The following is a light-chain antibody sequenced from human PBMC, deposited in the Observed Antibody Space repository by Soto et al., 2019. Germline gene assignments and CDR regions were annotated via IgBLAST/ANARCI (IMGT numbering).Light chain of an antibody. Sequence: EIVMTQSPATLSVSLGERSTASFRASQSVRSNLAWLQQKPGQAPRLLIYAASTRATGVPARFSGSGSGTDFTLTISSLRSEDFAVYYCQHYDHWPLTFGQGTKVDIK. CDR3: QHYDHWPLT. J-gene: IGKJ1*01. CDR2: AAS. V-gene: IGKV3-15*01. CDR1: QSVRSN.